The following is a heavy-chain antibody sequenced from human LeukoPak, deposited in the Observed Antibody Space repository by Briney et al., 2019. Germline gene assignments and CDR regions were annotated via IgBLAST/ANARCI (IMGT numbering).Heavy chain of an antibody. J-gene: IGHJ4*02. D-gene: IGHD2-15*01. CDR2: MNPNSGNT. Sequence: ASVKVSCKASGYTFTSYDIHWVRQATGQGLEWMGWMNPNSGNTGYAQKFQGRVTMTRNTSISTAYMELSSLRSEDTAVYYCARDMGCSGGSCYLFDYWGQGTLVTVSS. V-gene: IGHV1-8*01. CDR1: GYTFTSYD. CDR3: ARDMGCSGGSCYLFDY.